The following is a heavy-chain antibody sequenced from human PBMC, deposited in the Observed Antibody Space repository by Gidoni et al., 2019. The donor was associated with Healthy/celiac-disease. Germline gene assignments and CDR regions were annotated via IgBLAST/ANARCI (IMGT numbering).Heavy chain of an antibody. V-gene: IGHV3-30-3*01. J-gene: IGHJ6*02. Sequence: QVQLVASGGGVVQPGRSLRLSCAASVFTFSRYAMHWVRQAPGKGLEWVAVISYDGSNKYYADSVKGRFTISRDNSKNTLYLQMNSLRAEDTAVYYCARVQYSGYDYYYYGMDVWGQGTTVTVSS. CDR2: ISYDGSNK. D-gene: IGHD5-12*01. CDR1: VFTFSRYA. CDR3: ARVQYSGYDYYYYGMDV.